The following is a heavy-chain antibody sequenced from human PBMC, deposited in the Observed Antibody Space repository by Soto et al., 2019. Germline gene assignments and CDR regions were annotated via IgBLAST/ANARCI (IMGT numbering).Heavy chain of an antibody. CDR3: ARREGRYFDWSRAFDI. V-gene: IGHV3-23*01. Sequence: LRLSCAASGFTFSSYAMSWVRQAPGKGLEWVSAISGSGGSTYYADSVKGRFTISRDNSKNTLYLQMNSLRAEDTAVYYCARREGRYFDWSRAFDIWGQGTMVTVSS. CDR1: GFTFSSYA. CDR2: ISGSGGST. D-gene: IGHD3-9*01. J-gene: IGHJ3*02.